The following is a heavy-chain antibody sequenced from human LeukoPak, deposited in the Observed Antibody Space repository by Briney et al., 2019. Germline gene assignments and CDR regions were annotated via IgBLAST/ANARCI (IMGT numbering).Heavy chain of an antibody. Sequence: PSETLSLTCTVSGVSISSYYWSWIRQPPGKGLEWIGYIYYSGSTNYNPSLMSRVTISVDTSKNQFSLKLSSVTAADTAVYYCARDFGGDHLYAFDIWGQGTMVTVSS. J-gene: IGHJ3*02. V-gene: IGHV4-59*01. CDR1: GVSISSYY. CDR3: ARDFGGDHLYAFDI. D-gene: IGHD2-21*02. CDR2: IYYSGST.